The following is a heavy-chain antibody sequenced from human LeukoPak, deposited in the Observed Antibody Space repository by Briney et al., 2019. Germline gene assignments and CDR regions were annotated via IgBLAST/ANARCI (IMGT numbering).Heavy chain of an antibody. V-gene: IGHV4-61*08. CDR3: ARVPKIAAAFDI. Sequence: PSETLSLTCTVSGGSISSGVYYWSWIRQPPGKGLEWIGYIYHSGSTNYNPSLKSRVTISVDTSKNQFSLKLSSVTAADTAVYYCARVPKIAAAFDIWGQGTMVTVSS. CDR1: GGSISSGVYY. CDR2: IYHSGST. D-gene: IGHD6-13*01. J-gene: IGHJ3*02.